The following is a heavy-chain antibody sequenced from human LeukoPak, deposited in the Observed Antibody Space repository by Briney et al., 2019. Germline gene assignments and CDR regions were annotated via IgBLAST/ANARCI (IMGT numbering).Heavy chain of an antibody. Sequence: GGSLRLSCAASGFTFSDYYMSWIRQAPGRGLEWVSYISSSGSTIHYADSVKGRFTISRDNAKNSLYLQMNSLRAEDTAVYYCASVRGYSYGYDYYYYMDVWGKGTTVTVSS. D-gene: IGHD5-18*01. CDR3: ASVRGYSYGYDYYYYMDV. CDR2: ISSSGSTI. V-gene: IGHV3-11*01. J-gene: IGHJ6*03. CDR1: GFTFSDYY.